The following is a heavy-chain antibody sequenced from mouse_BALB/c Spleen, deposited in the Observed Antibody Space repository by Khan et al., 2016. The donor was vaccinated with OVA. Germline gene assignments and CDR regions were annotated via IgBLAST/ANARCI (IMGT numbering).Heavy chain of an antibody. CDR2: IWGDGST. CDR3: AKWGDGSTYAMDY. CDR1: GFSLTTYG. D-gene: IGHD2-3*01. Sequence: QVQLKQSGPGLVAPSQSLSITCTVSGFSLTTYGVNWIRQPPGKGLEWLGVIWGDGSTNYHSALISRLSISKDNSKSQVFLKLNSLQTDDTATYXCAKWGDGSTYAMDYWGQGTSVTVSS. J-gene: IGHJ4*01. V-gene: IGHV2-3*01.